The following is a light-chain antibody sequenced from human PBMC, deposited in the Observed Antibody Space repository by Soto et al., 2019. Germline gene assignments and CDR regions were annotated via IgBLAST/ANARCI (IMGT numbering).Light chain of an antibody. J-gene: IGLJ1*01. CDR2: GVN. V-gene: IGLV2-14*03. CDR3: CSYSSTSTYV. Sequence: QSVLTQPASVSGSPGQSVTMSCTGSSSDLGTYNYVSWFQQHPGKAPRLMIFGVNNRPSGVSNRFSGSKSGNTASLTISGLQAEDEADYYCCSYSSTSTYVFGTGTKLTVL. CDR1: SSDLGTYNY.